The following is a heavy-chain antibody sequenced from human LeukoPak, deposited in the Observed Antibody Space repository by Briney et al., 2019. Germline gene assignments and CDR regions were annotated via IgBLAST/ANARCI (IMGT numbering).Heavy chain of an antibody. D-gene: IGHD3-10*01. CDR3: ARAPYYYGPGSYYNFGEFDY. Sequence: SETLSLTCTVSYGSIIGHYWSWIRQSPGKGLEWIAYIYSNENTNYNPSLNGRLTISEDTSKNQFTLKLSSVTAADTAVYYCARAPYYYGPGSYYNFGEFDYWGQGTLVTVSS. J-gene: IGHJ4*02. CDR1: YGSIIGHY. CDR2: IYSNENT. V-gene: IGHV4-4*09.